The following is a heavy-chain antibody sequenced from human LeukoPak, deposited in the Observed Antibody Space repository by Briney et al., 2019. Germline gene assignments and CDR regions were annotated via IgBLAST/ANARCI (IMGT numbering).Heavy chain of an antibody. D-gene: IGHD3-9*01. Sequence: GGSLRLSCAASGFTFSSYEMNWVRQAPGKGLEWVSSISSSSSYIYYADSVKGRFTISRDNAKNSLYLQMNSLRAEDTAVYYCARLVLTGTNHYYYYMDVWGKGTTVTVSS. CDR1: GFTFSSYE. J-gene: IGHJ6*03. CDR3: ARLVLTGTNHYYYYMDV. CDR2: ISSSSSYI. V-gene: IGHV3-21*01.